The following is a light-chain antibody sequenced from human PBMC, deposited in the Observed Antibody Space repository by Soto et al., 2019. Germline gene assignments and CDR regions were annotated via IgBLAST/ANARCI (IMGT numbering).Light chain of an antibody. CDR1: QSISSW. Sequence: DIQMTQSPSTLSASVGDRVTITCRASQSISSWLAWYQQKPGKAPKLLIYKAASFEGVVPSRFSGSGSGTEFTITITSLQPDDFETYYCQQYYLYPLTFGGGTNVEI. V-gene: IGKV1-5*03. J-gene: IGKJ4*01. CDR3: QQYYLYPLT. CDR2: KAA.